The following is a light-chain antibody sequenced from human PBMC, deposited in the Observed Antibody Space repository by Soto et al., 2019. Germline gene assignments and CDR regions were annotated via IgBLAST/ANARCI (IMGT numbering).Light chain of an antibody. J-gene: IGKJ3*01. Sequence: DIQMTQSPSSLSASVGDRVTITCQASQDISDYLNWYHQKPGKAPKFLIFDASYLETGVPSRFSGSGSGTDFTFTISSLQPEDIGTYYCQQYHSLPFTFVPGTTVDIK. CDR1: QDISDY. CDR2: DAS. V-gene: IGKV1-33*01. CDR3: QQYHSLPFT.